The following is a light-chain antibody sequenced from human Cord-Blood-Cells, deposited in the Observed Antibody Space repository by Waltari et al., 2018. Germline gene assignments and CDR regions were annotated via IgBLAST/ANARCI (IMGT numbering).Light chain of an antibody. V-gene: IGKV1-39*01. CDR2: AAS. J-gene: IGKJ1*01. Sequence: DIQMTQSPSSLSASVGDRVTSTCRASQRISSYLNWYQQKPGKAPKLLIDAASSLQSGVQSRFSGSGAGTDFTLTISSLQPEDFATYYCQQSYSTPGTFGQGTKVEIK. CDR3: QQSYSTPGT. CDR1: QRISSY.